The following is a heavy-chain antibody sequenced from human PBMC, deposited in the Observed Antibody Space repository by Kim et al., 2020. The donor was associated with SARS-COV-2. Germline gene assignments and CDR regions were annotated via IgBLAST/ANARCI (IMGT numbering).Heavy chain of an antibody. CDR1: GGSISSGGYS. CDR3: AIGSGPWGAFDI. D-gene: IGHD3-16*01. V-gene: IGHV4-30-2*01. J-gene: IGHJ3*02. CDR2: IYHSGST. Sequence: SETLSLTCAVSGGSISSGGYSWSWIRQPPGKGLEWIGYIYHSGSTYYNPSLKSRVTISVDRSKNQFSLKLSCVTAADTAVYYCAIGSGPWGAFDIWGQGTMVTVSS.